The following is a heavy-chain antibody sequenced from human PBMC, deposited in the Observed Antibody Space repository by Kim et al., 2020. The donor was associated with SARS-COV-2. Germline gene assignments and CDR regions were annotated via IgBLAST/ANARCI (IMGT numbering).Heavy chain of an antibody. J-gene: IGHJ6*02. CDR1: GGSISSSNW. CDR3: ARVALGGNGDYSYYYGMDV. CDR2: IYHSGST. Sequence: SETLSLTCAVSGGSISSSNWWSWVRQPPGKGLEWIGEIYHSGSTNYNPSLKSRVTISVDKSKNQFSLKLSSVTAADTAVYYCARVALGGNGDYSYYYGMDVWGQGTTVTVSS. D-gene: IGHD4-17*01. V-gene: IGHV4-4*02.